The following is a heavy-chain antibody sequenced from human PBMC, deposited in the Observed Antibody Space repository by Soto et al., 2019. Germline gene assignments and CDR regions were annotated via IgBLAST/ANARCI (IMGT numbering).Heavy chain of an antibody. CDR2: ISAYNGNT. V-gene: IGHV1-18*01. CDR3: ARGDCSGGSCYSLYYYYGMDV. J-gene: IGHJ6*02. Sequence: ASVKVSCKASGYTFTSYGISWVRQAPGQGLEWMGWISAYNGNTNYAQKLQGRVTMTTDTSTSTAYMELRSLRSEDTAVYYCARGDCSGGSCYSLYYYYGMDVWGQGTTVTV. CDR1: GYTFTSYG. D-gene: IGHD2-15*01.